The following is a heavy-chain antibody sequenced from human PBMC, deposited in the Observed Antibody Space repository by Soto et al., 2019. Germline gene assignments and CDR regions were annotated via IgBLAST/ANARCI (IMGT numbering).Heavy chain of an antibody. CDR2: IYYSGST. J-gene: IGHJ4*02. Sequence: SETLSLTCAVSGDSMSSSDYYWGWIRQPPGKGLEWIGSIYYSGSTYYNPSLQSRVAISVDTSKNQFSLKLKSVTAADTAIYYCARRTVNIRFFYSGLTTHCFDFWGPGAPVPVSS. D-gene: IGHD3-3*01. V-gene: IGHV4-39*01. CDR1: GDSMSSSDYY. CDR3: ARRTVNIRFFYSGLTTHCFDF.